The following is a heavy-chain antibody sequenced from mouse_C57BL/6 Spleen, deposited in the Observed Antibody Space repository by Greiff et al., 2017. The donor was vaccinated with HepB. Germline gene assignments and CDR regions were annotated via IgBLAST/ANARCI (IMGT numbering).Heavy chain of an antibody. J-gene: IGHJ2*01. CDR1: GYTFTSYT. V-gene: IGHV1-4*01. D-gene: IGHD3-2*02. CDR2: INPSSGYT. Sequence: QVHVKQSGAELARPGASVKMSCKASGYTFTSYTMHWVKQRPGQGLEWIGYINPSSGYTKYNQKFKDKATLTADKSSSTAYMQLSSLTSEDSAVYYCARWGDSSGYFFDYWGQGTTLTVSS. CDR3: ARWGDSSGYFFDY.